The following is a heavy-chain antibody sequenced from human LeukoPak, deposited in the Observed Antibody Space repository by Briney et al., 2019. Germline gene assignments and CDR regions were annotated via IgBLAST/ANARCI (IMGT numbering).Heavy chain of an antibody. Sequence: PSEALSLTCTVSGGSISSYHWSWIRQPAGKGLEWIGRIYTSGSTNYNPSLKSRVTMSVDTSKNQFSLKLSSVTAADTAVYYCARGYCSSTSCLNWFDPWGQGTLVTVSS. V-gene: IGHV4-4*07. CDR3: ARGYCSSTSCLNWFDP. D-gene: IGHD2-2*01. CDR1: GGSISSYH. J-gene: IGHJ5*02. CDR2: IYTSGST.